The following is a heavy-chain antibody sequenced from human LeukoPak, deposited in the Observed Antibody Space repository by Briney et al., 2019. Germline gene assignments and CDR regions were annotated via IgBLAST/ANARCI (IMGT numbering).Heavy chain of an antibody. V-gene: IGHV3-7*01. CDR2: IKQDGSEK. CDR3: ARYLSYYYDSSGYYYSLLFDY. J-gene: IGHJ4*02. CDR1: GFTFSSYW. Sequence: GGSLRLSCAASGFTFSSYWMSWVRQAPGKGLEWVANIKQDGSEKYYVDSVKGRFTISRDNAKNSLYLQMNSLRAEDTAVHYCARYLSYYYDSSGYYYSLLFDYWGQGTLVTVSS. D-gene: IGHD3-22*01.